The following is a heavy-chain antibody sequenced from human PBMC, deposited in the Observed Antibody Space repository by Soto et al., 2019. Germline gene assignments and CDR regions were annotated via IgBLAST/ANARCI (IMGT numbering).Heavy chain of an antibody. Sequence: HPGGSLRLSCAASGFTFSSYAMSWVRQAPGKGLEWVSAISGSGGSTYYADSVKGRFTISRDNSKNTLYLQMNSLRAEDTAVYYCAKALYSNYYYYYGMDVWGQGTTVTVSS. CDR1: GFTFSSYA. CDR2: ISGSGGST. CDR3: AKALYSNYYYYYGMDV. V-gene: IGHV3-23*01. J-gene: IGHJ6*02. D-gene: IGHD4-4*01.